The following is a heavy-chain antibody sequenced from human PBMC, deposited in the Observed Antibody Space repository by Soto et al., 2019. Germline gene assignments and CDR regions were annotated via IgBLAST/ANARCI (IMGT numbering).Heavy chain of an antibody. CDR1: GFDFSNYV. V-gene: IGHV3-30*18. D-gene: IGHD2-8*01. J-gene: IGHJ4*02. Sequence: PWGSLRLCCAASGFDFSNYVLHWFRQAPGKGLEWVAVMSFDGSDIYYADSVKGRFTISRDNSKNKLYLQMNNLRPEDTAVYYCAKVRGDSVLLLAIDYWGKRTLVPVAS. CDR2: MSFDGSDI. CDR3: AKVRGDSVLLLAIDY.